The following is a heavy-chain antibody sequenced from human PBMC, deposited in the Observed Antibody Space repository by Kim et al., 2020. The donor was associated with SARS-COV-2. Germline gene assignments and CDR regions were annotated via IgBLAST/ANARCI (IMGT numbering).Heavy chain of an antibody. Sequence: GGSLRLSCAASGFTFSSYGMHWVRQAPGKGLEWVAFISYDGSNKYYADSVKGRFTISRDNSKNTLYLQMNSLRAEDTAVYYCARDTDDCSSTSCYVDYWG. CDR3: ARDTDDCSSTSCYVDY. V-gene: IGHV3-33*05. CDR2: ISYDGSNK. CDR1: GFTFSSYG. J-gene: IGHJ4*01. D-gene: IGHD2-2*01.